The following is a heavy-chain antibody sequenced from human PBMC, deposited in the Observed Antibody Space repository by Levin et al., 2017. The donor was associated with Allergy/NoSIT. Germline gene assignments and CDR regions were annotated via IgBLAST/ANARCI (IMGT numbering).Heavy chain of an antibody. V-gene: IGHV3-30-3*01. J-gene: IGHJ4*02. D-gene: IGHD3-10*01. CDR3: ARGGIGGYHSGSYYKSFDY. CDR1: GFTFSSYA. CDR2: ISYDGTNK. Sequence: PGGSLRLSCAASGFTFSSYAMHWVRQAPGKGLEWVAVISYDGTNKYYADSVKGRFTISRDDSKNTLYLQMNSLRAEDTAVYYCARGGIGGYHSGSYYKSFDYWGQGTLVTVSS.